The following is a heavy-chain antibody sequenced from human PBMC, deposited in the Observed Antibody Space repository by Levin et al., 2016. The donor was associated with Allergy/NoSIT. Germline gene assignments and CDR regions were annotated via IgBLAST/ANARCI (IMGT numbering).Heavy chain of an antibody. V-gene: IGHV1-46*01. CDR2: INPSGGST. J-gene: IGHJ6*02. CDR3: ARGGGYCSSTSCPRQAGYYYGMDV. Sequence: WVRQAPGQGLEWMGIINPSGGSTSYAQKFQGRVTMTRDTSTSTVYMELSSLRSEDTAVYYCARGGGYCSSTSCPRQAGYYYGMDVWGQGTTVTVSS. D-gene: IGHD2-2*01.